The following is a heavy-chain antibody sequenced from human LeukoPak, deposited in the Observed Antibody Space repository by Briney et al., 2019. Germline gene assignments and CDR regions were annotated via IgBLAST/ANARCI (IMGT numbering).Heavy chain of an antibody. CDR2: ISYDGNVK. J-gene: IGHJ4*02. Sequence: GGSLRLSCAASGFSFSHYALHWVRQAPGKGLEWLAFISYDGNVKYYADSVKGRFTVSRDDSKITLYLQMNSLRTEDTALYYCARGSGSYPLDYWGQGTLVTVSS. CDR1: GFSFSHYA. CDR3: ARGSGSYPLDY. V-gene: IGHV3-30-3*01. D-gene: IGHD1-26*01.